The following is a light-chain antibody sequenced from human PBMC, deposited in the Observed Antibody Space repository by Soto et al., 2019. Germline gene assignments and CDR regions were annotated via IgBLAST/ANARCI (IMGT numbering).Light chain of an antibody. V-gene: IGKV1-5*01. CDR2: DAS. J-gene: IGKJ2*01. CDR3: QHYNGY. Sequence: DMPMTQSPTTLSASVGDRVTITCRASQNIRSWLAWYQQKPGKAPKVLIYDASTLESGVPSRFSGSGFGTEFTLTIGRLQPDDFATYYCQHYNGYFGKGTKLEIK. CDR1: QNIRSW.